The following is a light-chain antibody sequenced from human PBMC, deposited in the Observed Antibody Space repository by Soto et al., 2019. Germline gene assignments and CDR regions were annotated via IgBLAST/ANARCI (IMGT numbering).Light chain of an antibody. CDR3: SSYAGSNNFV. Sequence: QSVLTQPPSASGSPGQSVTISCTGTSSDVGGYNYVSWYQQHPGKAPKLMIYEVSERPSGVPDRFSGSKSSNTASLTVSGLQAEDEDDYYCSSYAGSNNFVFGTGTKVT. CDR2: EVS. V-gene: IGLV2-8*01. CDR1: SSDVGGYNY. J-gene: IGLJ1*01.